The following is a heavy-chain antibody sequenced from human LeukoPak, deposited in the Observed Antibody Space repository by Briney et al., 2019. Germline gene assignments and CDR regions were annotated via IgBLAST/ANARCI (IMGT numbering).Heavy chain of an antibody. CDR2: INTNTGNP. CDR1: GYTFTSYA. V-gene: IGHV7-4-1*02. CDR3: ARDWIVLRYFDRGPYFDS. Sequence: ASVKVSCKASGYTFTSYAMNWVRQAPGQGLEWMGWINTNTGNPTYAQGFTGRFVFSLDTSVSTAYLKISSLKAEDTAVYYCARDWIVLRYFDRGPYFDSWGQGTLVTVSS. J-gene: IGHJ4*02. D-gene: IGHD3-9*01.